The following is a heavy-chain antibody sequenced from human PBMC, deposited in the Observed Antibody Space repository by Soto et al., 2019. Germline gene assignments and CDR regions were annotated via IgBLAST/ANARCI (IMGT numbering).Heavy chain of an antibody. J-gene: IGHJ4*02. Sequence: GGSLRLSCAASGFTFSSYAMSWVRQAPGKGLEWVSAISGSGGSTYYADSVKGRFTISRDNSKNTLYLQMNSLRAEDTAIYYCAKASLGGVIVPFDYWGQGTLVTVSS. V-gene: IGHV3-23*01. CDR3: AKASLGGVIVPFDY. CDR2: ISGSGGST. D-gene: IGHD3-16*02. CDR1: GFTFSSYA.